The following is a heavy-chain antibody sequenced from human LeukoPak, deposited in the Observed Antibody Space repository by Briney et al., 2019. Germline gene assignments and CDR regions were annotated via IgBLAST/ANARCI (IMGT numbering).Heavy chain of an antibody. CDR2: ISTSSTTI. CDR1: GFTFSSYS. D-gene: IGHD3-10*01. J-gene: IGHJ4*02. V-gene: IGHV3-48*01. Sequence: QPGGSLRLSCAASGFTFSSYSMNWVRQAPGKGLEWLSYISTSSTTIYYADSVKGRFTISRDNSKNTLYLQMNSLRAEDTAVYYCAKGVERAFTYYYGSGSLLGYFDYWGQGTLVTVSS. CDR3: AKGVERAFTYYYGSGSLLGYFDY.